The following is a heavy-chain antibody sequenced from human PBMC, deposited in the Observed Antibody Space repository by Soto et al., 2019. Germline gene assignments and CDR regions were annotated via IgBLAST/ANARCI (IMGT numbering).Heavy chain of an antibody. V-gene: IGHV4-39*01. CDR2: IYYSGST. D-gene: IGHD2-2*02. CDR3: ASTDSTSCYMCYYYGMDV. J-gene: IGHJ6*02. Sequence: SETLSLTCTVSGGSISSSSYYWGWIRQPPGKGLEWIGSIYYSGSTYYNPSLKSRVTISVDTSKNQFSLKLSSVTAADTAVYYCASTDSTSCYMCYYYGMDVWGQGTTVTVSS. CDR1: GGSISSSSYY.